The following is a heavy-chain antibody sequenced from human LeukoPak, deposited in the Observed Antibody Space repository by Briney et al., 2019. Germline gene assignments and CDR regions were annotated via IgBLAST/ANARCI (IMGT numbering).Heavy chain of an antibody. J-gene: IGHJ1*01. CDR1: GFTFSSYS. Sequence: GGSLRLSCAASGFTFSSYSMNWVRQAPGKGLEWVSAISGSGGTTYYADSVKGWFTFSRDNSKNTLYLQMNSLRAEDTAVYYCAKEEGYYYDSGGYYVEYFQHWGQGTLVTVSS. D-gene: IGHD3-22*01. CDR2: ISGSGGTT. V-gene: IGHV3-23*01. CDR3: AKEEGYYYDSGGYYVEYFQH.